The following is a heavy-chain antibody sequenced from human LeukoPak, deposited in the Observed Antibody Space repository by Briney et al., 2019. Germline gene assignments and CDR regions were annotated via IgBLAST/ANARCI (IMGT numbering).Heavy chain of an antibody. J-gene: IGHJ4*02. V-gene: IGHV1-18*01. CDR2: ISAYNGNT. Sequence: ASVKVSCKASGYTFTSYGISWVRQAPGQGLEWMGWISAYNGNTNYAQKLQGRVTMTTDTSTSTAYMELRSLRSDDTAVCYCARGRAMYYYDSSGYSDYWGQGTLVTVSS. CDR3: ARGRAMYYYDSSGYSDY. D-gene: IGHD3-22*01. CDR1: GYTFTSYG.